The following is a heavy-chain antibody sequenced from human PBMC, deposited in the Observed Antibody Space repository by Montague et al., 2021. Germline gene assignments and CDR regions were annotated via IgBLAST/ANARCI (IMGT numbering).Heavy chain of an antibody. J-gene: IGHJ4*02. Sequence: TLSLTCAVSGGSISSTAYYWSWIRQHPGKGLEWIGYIYYSGSTYYNPSLKSRVTISVDTSQNQFSLNLNSVSAADTAVYSCARVGATVTAPFDFWGQGTLVTVSS. CDR3: ARVGATVTAPFDF. CDR1: GGSISSTAYY. CDR2: IYYSGST. D-gene: IGHD4-17*01. V-gene: IGHV4-31*11.